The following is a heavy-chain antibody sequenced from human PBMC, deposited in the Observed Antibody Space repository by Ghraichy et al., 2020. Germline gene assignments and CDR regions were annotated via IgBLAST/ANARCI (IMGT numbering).Heavy chain of an antibody. CDR3: ARTQNYYTSGGH. V-gene: IGHV1-8*01. CDR2: MNPNSGNT. CDR1: GYTFTSYD. D-gene: IGHD3-10*01. Sequence: ASVKVSCKASGYTFTSYDINWVRQAAGQGLEWMGWMNPNSGNTGYAQKFQGRVTMTRNTSISTAYMELSSLRSEDAAVYYCARTQNYYTSGGHWGQGTLVTVSS. J-gene: IGHJ4*02.